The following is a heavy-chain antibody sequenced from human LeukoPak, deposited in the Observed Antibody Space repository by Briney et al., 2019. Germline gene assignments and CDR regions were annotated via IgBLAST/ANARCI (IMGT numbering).Heavy chain of an antibody. Sequence: PSETLSLTCTVSGGSISSNYWSWTRQPPGKGLEWIAYINYSGSTNYKSSLKSRVTISVDTSKNQFSLKLSSVTAADTAFYYCARRITAADSFDIWGQGRMVTVSS. D-gene: IGHD6-13*01. CDR2: INYSGST. CDR1: GGSISSNY. CDR3: ARRITAADSFDI. V-gene: IGHV4-59*01. J-gene: IGHJ3*02.